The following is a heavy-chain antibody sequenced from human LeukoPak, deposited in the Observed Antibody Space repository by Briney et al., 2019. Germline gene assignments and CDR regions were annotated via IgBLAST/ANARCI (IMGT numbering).Heavy chain of an antibody. CDR2: IYHSGST. CDR3: ARGTYYYDSSGYYFDY. D-gene: IGHD3-22*01. CDR1: GGSISSGGYY. J-gene: IGHJ4*02. Sequence: PSQTLSLTCTVSGGSISSGGYYWSWIRQPPGKGLEWIVYIYHSGSTYYNPSLKSRVTISVDRSKNRFSLKLSPVTAADTAVYYCARGTYYYDSSGYYFDYWGQGTLVTVSS. V-gene: IGHV4-30-2*01.